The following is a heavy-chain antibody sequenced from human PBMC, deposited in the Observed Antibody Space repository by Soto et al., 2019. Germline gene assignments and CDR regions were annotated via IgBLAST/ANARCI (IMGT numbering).Heavy chain of an antibody. CDR2: IYSSGTT. J-gene: IGHJ4*02. CDR1: GGSISSYY. CDR3: ARLPSMLRGVMAFDY. Sequence: SETLSLTCTVSGGSISSYYWSWIRQPPGKGLEWIGYIYSSGTTDYNPSLKSRVTISVDTSKNQFSLKLSSVTAADTAVYYCARLPSMLRGVMAFDYWGQGTLVTVS. V-gene: IGHV4-59*08. D-gene: IGHD3-10*01.